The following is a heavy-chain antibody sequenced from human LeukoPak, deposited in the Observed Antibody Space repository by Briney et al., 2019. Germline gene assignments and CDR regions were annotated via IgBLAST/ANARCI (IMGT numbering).Heavy chain of an antibody. Sequence: GGSLRLSCVGSGFSFTDFYMKWIRQAPGQGLEWLSFMSSSGVTIYYADTVQGRFTISRNNAKKTPYIEMSSLTAEGTALYYCARGIAWGNFDIWGRGTMVTVSS. CDR1: GFSFTDFY. V-gene: IGHV3-11*01. J-gene: IGHJ3*02. CDR3: ARGIAWGNFDI. CDR2: MSSSGVTI. D-gene: IGHD6-13*01.